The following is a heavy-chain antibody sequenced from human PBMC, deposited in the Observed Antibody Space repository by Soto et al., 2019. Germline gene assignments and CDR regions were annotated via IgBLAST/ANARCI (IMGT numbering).Heavy chain of an antibody. D-gene: IGHD3-10*01. CDR1: GFTFGTTD. Sequence: GGSLRLSCAASGFTFGTTDMSWVRQAPGEGLEWVSTIDGSGGITYYADSVKGRFTISRDNSRNTVYLQMNSLRGDDTALYYCVKNSGWFNTWGQGALVTASS. J-gene: IGHJ5*02. CDR3: VKNSGWFNT. CDR2: IDGSGGIT. V-gene: IGHV3-23*01.